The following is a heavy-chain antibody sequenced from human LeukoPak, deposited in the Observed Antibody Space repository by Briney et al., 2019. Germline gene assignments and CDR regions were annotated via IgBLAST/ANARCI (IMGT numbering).Heavy chain of an antibody. V-gene: IGHV4-30-4*01. CDR1: GGSISSGDYY. J-gene: IGHJ5*02. Sequence: PSETLSLTCTVSGGSISSGDYYWSWIRQPPGKGLEWIGYIYYSGSTYYNPSLKSRVTISVDTSKNQFSLKLSSVTAADTAVYYCARRRMHWFGELFPSDNWFDPWGQGTLVTVSS. CDR2: IYYSGST. CDR3: ARRRMHWFGELFPSDNWFDP. D-gene: IGHD3-10*01.